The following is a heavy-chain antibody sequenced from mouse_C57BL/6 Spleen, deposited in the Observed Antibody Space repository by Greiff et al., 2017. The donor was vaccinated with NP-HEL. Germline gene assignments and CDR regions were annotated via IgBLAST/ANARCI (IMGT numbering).Heavy chain of an antibody. D-gene: IGHD3-3*01. Sequence: QVQLQQPGAELVRPGSTVKLSCKASGYTFTSYWMDWVKQRPGQGLEWIGNIYPSDSETHYNQKFKDKATLTVDKSSSTAYMQLSRLTSEDSAVYYCARGRGDFDYWGRGTTLTVSS. CDR3: ARGRGDFDY. CDR2: IYPSDSET. CDR1: GYTFTSYW. V-gene: IGHV1-61*01. J-gene: IGHJ2*01.